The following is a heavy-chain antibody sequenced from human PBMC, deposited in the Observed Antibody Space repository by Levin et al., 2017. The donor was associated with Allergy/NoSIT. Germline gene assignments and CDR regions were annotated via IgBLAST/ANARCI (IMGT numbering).Heavy chain of an antibody. CDR2: IYYSGST. D-gene: IGHD1-26*01. CDR1: GGSISSGGYY. V-gene: IGHV4-31*03. Sequence: SETLSLTCTVSGGSISSGGYYWSWIRQHPGKGLEWIGYIYYSGSTYYNPSLKSRVTISVDTSKNQFSLKLSSVTAADTAVYYCAREGDSGYVDYWGQGTLVTVSS. CDR3: AREGDSGYVDY. J-gene: IGHJ4*02.